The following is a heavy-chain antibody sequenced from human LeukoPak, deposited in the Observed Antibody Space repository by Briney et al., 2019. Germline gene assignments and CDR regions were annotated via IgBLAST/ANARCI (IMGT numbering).Heavy chain of an antibody. CDR1: GGSFSGYY. J-gene: IGHJ6*02. Sequence: PSETLSLTCAVYGGSFSGYYWNWVRQPPGKGLEWIGEINHSGSTNYNPSLKSRVTISVDTSKNQFSLKLSSVTAADTAVYYCARDTGRRIAARPGYYYGMDVWGQGTTVTVSS. CDR2: INHSGST. V-gene: IGHV4-34*09. CDR3: ARDTGRRIAARPGYYYGMDV. D-gene: IGHD6-6*01.